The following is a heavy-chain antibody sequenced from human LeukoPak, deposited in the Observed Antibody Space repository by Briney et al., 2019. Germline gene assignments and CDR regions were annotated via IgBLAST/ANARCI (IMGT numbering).Heavy chain of an antibody. CDR2: VYYSGNT. CDR1: GGSISSYH. Sequence: PSETLSLTCTVSGGSISSYHWGWIRRPPGKGLEWIGYVYYSGNTNYNPSLKSRVTISIDTSKNQFSLKLSSVTAADTAVYYCARVGNFNFDYWGQGTLVTVSS. D-gene: IGHD5-24*01. V-gene: IGHV4-59*01. J-gene: IGHJ4*02. CDR3: ARVGNFNFDY.